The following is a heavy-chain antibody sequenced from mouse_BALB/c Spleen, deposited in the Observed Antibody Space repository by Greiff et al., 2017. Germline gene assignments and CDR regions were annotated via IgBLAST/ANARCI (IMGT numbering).Heavy chain of an antibody. D-gene: IGHD2-10*02. CDR2: ISSGGGST. J-gene: IGHJ2*01. V-gene: IGHV5-12-1*01. CDR1: GFAFSSYD. Sequence: EVKLQESGGGLVKPGGSLKLSCAASGFAFSSYDMSWVRQTPEKRLEWVAYISSGGGSTYYPDTVKGRFTISRDNAKNTLYLQMSSLKSEDTAMYYCARQGYGNYVSSFDYWGQGTTLTVSS. CDR3: ARQGYGNYVSSFDY.